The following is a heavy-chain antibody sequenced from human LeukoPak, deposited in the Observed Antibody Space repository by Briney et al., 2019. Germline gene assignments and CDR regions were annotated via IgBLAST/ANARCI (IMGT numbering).Heavy chain of an antibody. CDR2: INHSGNT. Sequence: SETLSLTCAVYVGSFSGYSCSWIRQPPGRGVGWVGEINHSGNTNYNPSLKSRVTISVDTSKNQFSLKLSSVTAADTAVYYCARQQPYYYDSSGYYYRGLFDLWGQGTLVTVSS. D-gene: IGHD3-22*01. V-gene: IGHV4-34*01. CDR3: ARQQPYYYDSSGYYYRGLFDL. J-gene: IGHJ5*02. CDR1: VGSFSGYS.